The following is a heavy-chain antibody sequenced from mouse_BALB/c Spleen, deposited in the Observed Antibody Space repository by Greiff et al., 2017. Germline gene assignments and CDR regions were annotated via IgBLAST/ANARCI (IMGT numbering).Heavy chain of an antibody. CDR2: ISSGSSTI. V-gene: IGHV5-17*02. J-gene: IGHJ1*01. CDR1: GFTFSSFG. CDR3: ARSRVVNWYFDV. D-gene: IGHD1-1*01. Sequence: EVQLVESGGGLVQPGGSRKLSCAASGFTFSSFGMHWVRQAPEKGLEWVAYISSGSSTIYYADTVKGRFTISRDNPKNTLFLQMTSLRSEDTAMYYCARSRVVNWYFDVWGAGTTVTVSS.